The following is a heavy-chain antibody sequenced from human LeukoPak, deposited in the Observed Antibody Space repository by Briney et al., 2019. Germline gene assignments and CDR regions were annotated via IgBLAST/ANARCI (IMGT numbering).Heavy chain of an antibody. V-gene: IGHV3-30*18. CDR2: ISYDGSKE. J-gene: IGHJ4*01. CDR3: AKPPYDSSGYYQSTFDY. D-gene: IGHD3-22*01. Sequence: GGSLRLSCAASGFSFSSYGMHWVRQAPGKGPEWVAVISYDGSKEYYADSVKGRFTISRDNSKNTLYLQMNSLRAEDTAVYYCAKPPYDSSGYYQSTFDYWGHGTLVTVPA. CDR1: GFSFSSYG.